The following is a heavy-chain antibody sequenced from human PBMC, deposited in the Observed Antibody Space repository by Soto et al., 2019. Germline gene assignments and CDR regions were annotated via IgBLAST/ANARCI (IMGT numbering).Heavy chain of an antibody. CDR1: GGSISSYY. CDR2: VCYRGRT. CDR3: ARSGAGSGLYNWFDP. J-gene: IGHJ5*02. V-gene: IGHV4-59*08. D-gene: IGHD2-15*01. Sequence: ETLSLTCTVSGGSISSYYWSWIRQPPGKGLEWIGSVCYRGRTNYNPSLKSRVTISVDTSKNRFALKLSSVTAADTAVYYCARSGAGSGLYNWFDPWGQGTLVPVSS.